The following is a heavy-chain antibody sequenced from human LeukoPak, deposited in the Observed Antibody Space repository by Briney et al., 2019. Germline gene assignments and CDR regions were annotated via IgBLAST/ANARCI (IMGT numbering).Heavy chain of an antibody. CDR1: GYTFTAYY. CDR2: INPSGSST. V-gene: IGHV1-46*01. CDR3: ARRDYLIAVAGTTYAFDI. D-gene: IGHD6-19*01. Sequence: ASVKVSCKASGYTFTAYYVHWVRQAPGQGLEWMGIINPSGSSTSYAQKFQGRVTMTRDTSTSTVYMELSSLRSEDTAVYYCARRDYLIAVAGTTYAFDIWGQGTMVTVSS. J-gene: IGHJ3*02.